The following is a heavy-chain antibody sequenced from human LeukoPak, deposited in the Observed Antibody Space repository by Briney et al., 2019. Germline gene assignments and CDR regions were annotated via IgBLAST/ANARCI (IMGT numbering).Heavy chain of an antibody. D-gene: IGHD2-2*01. Sequence: PGGSLRLSCAASGFTFSSYSMNWARQAPGKGLEWVSSISSSSSHIYYADSVKGRFTISRDNAKNSLYLQMNSLRAEDTAVYHCFGVVPAALYYFDYWGQGTLVTVSS. CDR3: FGVVPAALYYFDY. CDR2: ISSSSSHI. CDR1: GFTFSSYS. J-gene: IGHJ4*02. V-gene: IGHV3-21*01.